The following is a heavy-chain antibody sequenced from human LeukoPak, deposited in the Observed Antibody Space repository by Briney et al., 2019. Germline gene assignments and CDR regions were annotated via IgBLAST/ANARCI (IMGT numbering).Heavy chain of an antibody. J-gene: IGHJ4*02. V-gene: IGHV1-69*13. CDR2: IIPIFGTA. D-gene: IGHD3-22*01. CDR3: ARDSYYYDSSGYYYPPYYFDY. Sequence: SVKVSCKASGGTFSSYAISWVRQAPGQGLEWMGGIIPIFGTANYAQKFQGRVTITADESTSTAYMELSRLRSDDTAVYYCARDSYYYDSSGYYYPPYYFDYWGQGTLVTVSS. CDR1: GGTFSSYA.